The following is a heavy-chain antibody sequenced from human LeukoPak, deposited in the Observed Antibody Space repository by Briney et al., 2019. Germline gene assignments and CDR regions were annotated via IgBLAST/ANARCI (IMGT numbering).Heavy chain of an antibody. CDR3: ARDKKSGAFSEIDY. Sequence: GGSLRLSCAASGFTFSNYWVHWVRQAPGKGLVWVSRINRDGSTTKYADSVKGRYTDSRDNAKNTLNLQMNSLRAEDTAVYYCARDKKSGAFSEIDYWGQGTLVTVSS. CDR2: INRDGSTT. V-gene: IGHV3-74*03. D-gene: IGHD1-26*01. J-gene: IGHJ4*02. CDR1: GFTFSNYW.